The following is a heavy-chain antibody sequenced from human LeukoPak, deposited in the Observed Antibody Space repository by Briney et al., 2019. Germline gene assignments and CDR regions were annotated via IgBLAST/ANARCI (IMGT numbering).Heavy chain of an antibody. V-gene: IGHV1-69*04. Sequence: SVKVSCKASGGTFSSYAISRVRQAPGQGLEWMGRIIPILGIANYAQKFQGRVTITADKSTSTAYMELSSLRSEDTAVYYCARDRGSYVFDYWGQGTLVTVSS. CDR2: IIPILGIA. CDR1: GGTFSSYA. J-gene: IGHJ4*02. D-gene: IGHD1-26*01. CDR3: ARDRGSYVFDY.